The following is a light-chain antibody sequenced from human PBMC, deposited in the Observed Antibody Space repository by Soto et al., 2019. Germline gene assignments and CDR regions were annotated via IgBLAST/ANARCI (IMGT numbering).Light chain of an antibody. CDR3: QQSYSARRT. V-gene: IGKV1-39*01. J-gene: IGKJ2*01. CDR1: QSISTY. Sequence: DIQMTQSPSSLSASVGDRVTITCRASQSISTYLNWYLQKPGKAPQLLIFAASSLQSGVPSRFSGSGSGTDFTLTINNLQPADFATYYCQQSYSARRTFGQGTNL. CDR2: AAS.